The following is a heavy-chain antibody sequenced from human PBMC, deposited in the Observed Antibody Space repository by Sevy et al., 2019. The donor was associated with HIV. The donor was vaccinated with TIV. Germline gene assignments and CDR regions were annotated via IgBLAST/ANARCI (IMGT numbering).Heavy chain of an antibody. CDR3: ARGRQWVVRGGGDY. D-gene: IGHD6-19*01. Sequence: GGSLRLSCAASGFTFSSYWMSWVRQAPGKGLEWVANIKQDGSEKYYVDSVKGRFTISRDNAKNSLYLQMNSLRAEDTAVYYGARGRQWVVRGGGDYWGQGTLVTVSS. CDR1: GFTFSSYW. CDR2: IKQDGSEK. V-gene: IGHV3-7*01. J-gene: IGHJ4*02.